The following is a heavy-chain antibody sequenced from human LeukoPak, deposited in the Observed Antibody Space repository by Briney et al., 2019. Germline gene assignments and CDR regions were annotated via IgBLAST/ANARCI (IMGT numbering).Heavy chain of an antibody. J-gene: IGHJ3*02. D-gene: IGHD1-26*01. CDR2: ISYGGSNK. CDR1: GFTFSSYA. V-gene: IGHV3-30-3*01. Sequence: GGSLRLSCAASGFTFSSYAMHWVRQAPGKGLEWVAVISYGGSNKYYADSVKGRFTISRDNSKNTLYLQMNSLRAEDTAVYYCARFVGSSFAFDIWGQGTMVTVSS. CDR3: ARFVGSSFAFDI.